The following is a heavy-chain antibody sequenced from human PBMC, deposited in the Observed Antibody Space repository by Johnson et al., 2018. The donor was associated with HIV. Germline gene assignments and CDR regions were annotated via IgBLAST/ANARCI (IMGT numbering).Heavy chain of an antibody. CDR3: ARGATRYKTDGSKYDGAFDI. V-gene: IGHV3-13*01. Sequence: VQLVESGGGLVQPGGSLRLSCAASGFTFSSYDMHWVRQATGKGLEWVSAIGTAGDTYYPGSVKGRFTISRENAKNSLYLQMNSLRAGDTAVYYCARGATRYKTDGSKYDGAFDIWGQGTMVTVSS. CDR1: GFTFSSYD. J-gene: IGHJ3*02. CDR2: IGTAGDT. D-gene: IGHD1-26*01.